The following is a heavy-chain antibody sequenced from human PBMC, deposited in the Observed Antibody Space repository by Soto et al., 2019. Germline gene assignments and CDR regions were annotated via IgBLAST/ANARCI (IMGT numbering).Heavy chain of an antibody. J-gene: IGHJ4*02. D-gene: IGHD4-17*01. V-gene: IGHV4-59*01. Sequence: PSETLSLTCTVSGGSISSYYWSWIRQPPGKGLEWIGHIYYSGSTNYNPSLKSRVTISVDTSKNQFSLKLSSVTAADTAVYYCARTYGDCFDYWGQGTLVTVSS. CDR1: GGSISSYY. CDR3: ARTYGDCFDY. CDR2: IYYSGST.